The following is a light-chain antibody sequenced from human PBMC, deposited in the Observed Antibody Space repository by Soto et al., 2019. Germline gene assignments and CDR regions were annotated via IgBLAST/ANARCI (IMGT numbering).Light chain of an antibody. CDR2: GAS. J-gene: IGKJ1*01. Sequence: EIVMKQSPATLSVSPGERATLSCRASQSITRNLAWYQQSPGQAPRLLIYGASTRATGIPARFSGSGSGTEFTLTINSLQSEDFAVYYCQQYNNWPRTFGQGTKVDIK. V-gene: IGKV3-15*01. CDR1: QSITRN. CDR3: QQYNNWPRT.